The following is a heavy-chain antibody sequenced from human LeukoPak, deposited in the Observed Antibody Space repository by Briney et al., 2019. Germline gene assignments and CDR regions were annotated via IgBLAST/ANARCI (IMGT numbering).Heavy chain of an antibody. J-gene: IGHJ4*02. Sequence: GGSLRLSCAASGFTFSSYSMNWVRQAPGKGLEWVSYISSSSTIYYADSVKGRFTISRDNAKNSLYLQMNSLRAEDTAVYYCARDLFVVVPAANGFDYWGQGTLVTVSS. D-gene: IGHD2-2*01. V-gene: IGHV3-48*01. CDR1: GFTFSSYS. CDR3: ARDLFVVVPAANGFDY. CDR2: ISSSSTI.